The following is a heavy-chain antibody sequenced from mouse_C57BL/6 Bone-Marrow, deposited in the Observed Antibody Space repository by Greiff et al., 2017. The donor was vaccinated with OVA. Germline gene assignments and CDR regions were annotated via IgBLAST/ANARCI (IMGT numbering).Heavy chain of an antibody. J-gene: IGHJ1*03. V-gene: IGHV1-53*01. D-gene: IGHD1-1*01. Sequence: QVQLQQPGTELVKPGASVKLSCKASGYTFTSYWMHWVKQRPGQGLEWIGNINPSNGGTNYNEKFKSKATLTVDKSSSTAYMQLSSLTSEDSAVYYCARSSSYYGSSYWYCDVWGTGTTVTVSS. CDR2: INPSNGGT. CDR3: ARSSSYYGSSYWYCDV. CDR1: GYTFTSYW.